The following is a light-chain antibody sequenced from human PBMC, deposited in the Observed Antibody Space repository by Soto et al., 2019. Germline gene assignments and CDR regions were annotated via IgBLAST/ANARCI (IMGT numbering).Light chain of an antibody. V-gene: IGKV3-20*01. CDR3: HQYGSSGS. J-gene: IGKJ1*01. CDR2: GAS. CDR1: QSVSNNY. Sequence: EIVLTQSPGTLSLSPGERATLSCRASQSVSNNYLAWYQQKPGQAPTLLIYGASNNATGIPDRCSGSGSAPAFTLIIGRLEPEHFAVYYWHQYGSSGSFGQGTKGEI.